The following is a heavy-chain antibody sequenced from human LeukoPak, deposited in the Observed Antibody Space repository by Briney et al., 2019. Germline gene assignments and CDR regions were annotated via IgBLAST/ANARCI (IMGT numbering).Heavy chain of an antibody. CDR3: ARKDTAPSDY. V-gene: IGHV3-20*04. D-gene: IGHD5-18*01. J-gene: IGHJ4*02. CDR1: GFTFDHYG. CDR2: ISWNGGSS. Sequence: PGGSLRLSCAASGFTFDHYGMTWVRQPPGKGLEWVSAISWNGGSSGYADSVKGRFTISRDNTKNSLYLQMNSLRAEDTAFYYCARKDTAPSDYWGQGTLVTVSS.